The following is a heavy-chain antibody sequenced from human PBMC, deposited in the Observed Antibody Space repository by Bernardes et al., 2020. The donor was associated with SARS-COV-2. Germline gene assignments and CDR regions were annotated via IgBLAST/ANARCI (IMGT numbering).Heavy chain of an antibody. J-gene: IGHJ6*02. D-gene: IGHD3-22*01. Sequence: GYLSRSSAASGFTFSDYQMSWLRPAPGKGLEWVSYISISGKTIYYADSVKGRFTISGDNAKNSLYLQMNSLRAEDTAVYYCARQGGYQDSSGYYYGMDVWGQGATVTVSS. V-gene: IGHV3-11*01. CDR3: ARQGGYQDSSGYYYGMDV. CDR1: GFTFSDYQ. CDR2: ISISGKTI.